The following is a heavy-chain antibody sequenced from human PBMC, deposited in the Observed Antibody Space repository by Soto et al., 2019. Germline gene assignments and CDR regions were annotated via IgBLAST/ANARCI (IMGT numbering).Heavy chain of an antibody. CDR1: GFTFSDAW. CDR3: STDGLNYGSFDY. CDR2: IKNKRSDEAT. J-gene: IGHJ4*02. D-gene: IGHD1-7*01. V-gene: IGHV3-15*01. Sequence: PGGSLRLSCAASGFTFSDAWMTWLRQTPGRGLEWVGRIKNKRSDEATDYAAAVKGRFIISRDDSKNTLYLQMHSLTTEDTAVYYWSTDGLNYGSFDYWGQGTLVTVSS.